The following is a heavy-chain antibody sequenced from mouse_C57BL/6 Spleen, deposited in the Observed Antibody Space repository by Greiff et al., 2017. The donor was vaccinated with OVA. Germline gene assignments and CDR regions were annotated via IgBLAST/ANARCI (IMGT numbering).Heavy chain of an antibody. D-gene: IGHD1-1*01. J-gene: IGHJ2*01. CDR1: GYTFTDYN. V-gene: IGHV1-18*01. CDR3: ARRGRIITEYAFDD. Sequence: EVQLQQSGPELVKPGASVKISCKASGYTFTDYNMNWVKQSHGKSLEWIGDINPKNGGIFYNQKFKGKATLTVEKSSSTAYMELRSLTSEDTAVYYGARRGRIITEYAFDDWGHGTTLTVAS. CDR2: INPKNGGI.